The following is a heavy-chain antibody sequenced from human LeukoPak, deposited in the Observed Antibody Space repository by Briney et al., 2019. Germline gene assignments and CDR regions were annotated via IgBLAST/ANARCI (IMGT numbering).Heavy chain of an antibody. CDR1: GFTFDDYA. J-gene: IGHJ4*02. V-gene: IGHV3-9*01. CDR2: ISWNSGSI. Sequence: PRGSLRLSCAASGFTFDDYAMHWVRQAPGKGLEWVSGISWNSGSIGYADSVKGRFTISRDNAKNSLYLQMNSLRAEDTALYYCAKDCRYDSSGYYCHWGQGTLVTVSS. D-gene: IGHD3-22*01. CDR3: AKDCRYDSSGYYCH.